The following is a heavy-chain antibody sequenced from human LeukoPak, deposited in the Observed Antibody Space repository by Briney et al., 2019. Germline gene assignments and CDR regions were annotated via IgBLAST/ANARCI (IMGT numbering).Heavy chain of an antibody. Sequence: PGGSLRLSCAASGFTFSSYAMHWVRQAPGKGLEWVAFIRFDGSDKYYAGSVNGRLTISRDNSKNTLFLEMNGLRAEDTAVYYCARDRERLMTRTSSSYDYWGQGTLVTVSS. D-gene: IGHD2-2*01. CDR1: GFTFSSYA. CDR2: IRFDGSDK. J-gene: IGHJ4*02. V-gene: IGHV3-30*02. CDR3: ARDRERLMTRTSSSYDY.